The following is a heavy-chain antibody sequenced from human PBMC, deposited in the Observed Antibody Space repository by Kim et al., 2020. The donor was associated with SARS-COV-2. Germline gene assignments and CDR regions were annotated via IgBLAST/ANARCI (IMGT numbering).Heavy chain of an antibody. CDR3: ARQVSVGYSSSWSPFDY. Sequence: GESLKISCKGSGYSFTSYWIGWVRQMPGKGLEWMGIIYPGDSDTRYSPSFQGQVTISADKSISTAYLQWSSLKASDTAMYYCARQVSVGYSSSWSPFDYWGQRTLVTVSS. V-gene: IGHV5-51*01. D-gene: IGHD6-13*01. J-gene: IGHJ4*02. CDR2: IYPGDSDT. CDR1: GYSFTSYW.